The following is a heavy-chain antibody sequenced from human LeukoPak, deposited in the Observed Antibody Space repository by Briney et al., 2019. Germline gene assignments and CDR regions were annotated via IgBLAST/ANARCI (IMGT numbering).Heavy chain of an antibody. V-gene: IGHV4-59*08. J-gene: IGHJ5*02. CDR2: IYYSGST. CDR1: GGSISSYY. Sequence: SETLSLTCTVSGGSISSYYWSWIRQPPGKGLEWIGYIYYSGSTNYNPSLKSRVTISVDTSKNQFSLKLSSVTAADTAVYYCARSRPGFFWFDPWGQGTLVTVSS. CDR3: ARSRPGFFWFDP. D-gene: IGHD3-3*01.